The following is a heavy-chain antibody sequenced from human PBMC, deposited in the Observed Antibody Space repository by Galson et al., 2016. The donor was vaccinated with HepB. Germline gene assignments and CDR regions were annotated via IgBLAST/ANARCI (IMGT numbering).Heavy chain of an antibody. CDR1: GFTFSDYW. D-gene: IGHD1-14*01. J-gene: IGHJ4*02. Sequence: SLRLSCAASGFTFSDYWMSWVRQTPGKGLEWVVNIKQDGSEKSYVDSVKGRFTISRDNARNSLYLQMNSLRAEDTAVYYCARSPTRGNFDSWGQGTLVTVSS. CDR2: IKQDGSEK. V-gene: IGHV3-7*01. CDR3: ARSPTRGNFDS.